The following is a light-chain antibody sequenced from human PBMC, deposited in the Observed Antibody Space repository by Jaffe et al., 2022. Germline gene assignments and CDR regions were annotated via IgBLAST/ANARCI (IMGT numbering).Light chain of an antibody. CDR2: RNN. J-gene: IGLJ2*01. CDR3: QSGDVTETFVV. CDR1: ALSKQY. V-gene: IGLV3-25*03. Sequence: SDELTQAPSVSVSPGQTARITCSGDALSKQYAHWYQQKPGLAPVLLIYRNNKRPSGIPERFSGSGSGTTVTLTIGGVQPEDEADYFCQSGDVTETFVVFGGGTRLTVL.